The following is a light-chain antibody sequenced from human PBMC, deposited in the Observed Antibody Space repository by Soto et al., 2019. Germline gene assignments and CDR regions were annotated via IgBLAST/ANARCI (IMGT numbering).Light chain of an antibody. Sequence: QSVLTQPASVSGSPGQSITISCTGTSSDVGGYNYVSWYQQHPGKVPKLMIYDVSNRPSGVSSRFSGSKSGNTASLTISGLQAEDEADYYCASYTTSDTVIFGGGTKLTVL. CDR3: ASYTTSDTVI. CDR1: SSDVGGYNY. CDR2: DVS. V-gene: IGLV2-14*03. J-gene: IGLJ2*01.